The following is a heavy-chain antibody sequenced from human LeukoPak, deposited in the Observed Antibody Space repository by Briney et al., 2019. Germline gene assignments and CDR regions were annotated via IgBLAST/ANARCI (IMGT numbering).Heavy chain of an antibody. J-gene: IGHJ5*02. CDR2: IYTSGST. CDR3: ARTLYSSSFLQNWFDP. Sequence: PSETLSLTCTVSSGSISSYYWSWIRQPAGKGLEWIGRIYTSGSTNYNPSLKSRVTMSVDTSKNQFSLKLSSVTAADTAVYYCARTLYSSSFLQNWFDPWGQGTLFTVSS. D-gene: IGHD6-13*01. CDR1: SGSISSYY. V-gene: IGHV4-4*07.